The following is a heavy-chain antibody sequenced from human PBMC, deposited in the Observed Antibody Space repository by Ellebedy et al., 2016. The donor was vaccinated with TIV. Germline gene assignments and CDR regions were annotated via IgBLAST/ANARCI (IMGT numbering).Heavy chain of an antibody. V-gene: IGHV1-8*01. J-gene: IGHJ5*02. D-gene: IGHD3-10*01. CDR2: MNPDTGNT. CDR1: GYTFTSYD. Sequence: AASVKVSCKASGYTFTSYDINWVRQATGQGLEWMGWMNPDTGNTGYAQKFQGRLTMTRNTSISTAYMELSSLRSEDTAVYYCARMDLDPKVGSSSPNWFDPWGQGTLVTVSS. CDR3: ARMDLDPKVGSSSPNWFDP.